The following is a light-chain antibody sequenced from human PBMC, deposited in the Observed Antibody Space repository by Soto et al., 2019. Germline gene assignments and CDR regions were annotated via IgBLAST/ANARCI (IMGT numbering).Light chain of an antibody. J-gene: IGKJ5*01. CDR3: QQYGSSPIT. V-gene: IGKV3D-20*01. Sequence: EIVMTQSPATLSVSPGERATLSCGASQSVSSSYVAWYQHRPGLAPRLLIHDASSRATGIPDRFSGTKSGTDFTLTIRRLEPEDAAVYYCQQYGSSPITFGQGTRLEI. CDR2: DAS. CDR1: QSVSSSY.